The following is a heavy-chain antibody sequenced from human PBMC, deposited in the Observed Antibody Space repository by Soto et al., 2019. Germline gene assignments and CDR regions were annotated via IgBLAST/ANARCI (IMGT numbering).Heavy chain of an antibody. D-gene: IGHD3-22*01. CDR1: GYTFTSYD. Sequence: GASVKVSCKASGYTFTSYDINWVRQATGQGLEWMGWMNPNSGNTGYAQKFQGRVTMTRNTSISTAYMELSSLRSEDTAVYYCARVPYYYDSSGKDYYYYYGMDVWGQGTTVTVSS. V-gene: IGHV1-8*01. CDR3: ARVPYYYDSSGKDYYYYYGMDV. J-gene: IGHJ6*02. CDR2: MNPNSGNT.